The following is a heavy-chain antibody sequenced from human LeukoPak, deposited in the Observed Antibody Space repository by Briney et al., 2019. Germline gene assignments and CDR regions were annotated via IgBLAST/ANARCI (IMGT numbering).Heavy chain of an antibody. Sequence: ASVKVSFKASGYTFTRYYMHSVRQAPEQGLEWMGRINPNSGGTNYAQKFQGRVTMPWATSISTAYMALSRLITGDTAVDKGASFWRGRIYSDYDYWGQGTLVTVSS. CDR1: GYTFTRYY. CDR2: INPNSGGT. V-gene: IGHV1-2*06. D-gene: IGHD1-26*01. CDR3: ASFWRGRIYSDYDY. J-gene: IGHJ4*02.